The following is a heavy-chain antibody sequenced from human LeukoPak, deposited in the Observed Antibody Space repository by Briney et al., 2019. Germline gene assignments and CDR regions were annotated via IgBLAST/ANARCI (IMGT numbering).Heavy chain of an antibody. CDR3: ARNGGGYSYEA. Sequence: PSETLSLTCTVSGGSISSYYWSWIRQPPGKGLEWIGYSYYGGSTTCNPSPKSRVTISLDTSKNQFSLRLTSVTAADTAVYYCARNGGGYSYEAWGQGTLVTVSS. D-gene: IGHD5-18*01. J-gene: IGHJ4*02. CDR1: GGSISSYY. CDR2: SYYGGST. V-gene: IGHV4-59*08.